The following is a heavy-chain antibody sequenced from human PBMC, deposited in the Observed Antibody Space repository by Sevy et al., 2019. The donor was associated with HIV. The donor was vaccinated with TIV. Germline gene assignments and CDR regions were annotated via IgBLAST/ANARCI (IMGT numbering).Heavy chain of an antibody. CDR3: VRDGAICSGASCSNVFDF. D-gene: IGHD2-15*01. CDR1: GFIFSDYR. Sequence: GGSLRLSCTTSGFIFSDYRVNWVRRAPGKGLEWVSDRSVSSTYIDYADSVKGRFTISRDNAKNSLYLQMSSLRAEDTAVYYCVRDGAICSGASCSNVFDFWGRGTVVTVSS. J-gene: IGHJ3*01. CDR2: RSVSSTYI. V-gene: IGHV3-21*01.